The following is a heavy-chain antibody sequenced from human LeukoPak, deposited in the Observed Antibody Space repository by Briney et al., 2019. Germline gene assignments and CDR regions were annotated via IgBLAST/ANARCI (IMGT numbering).Heavy chain of an antibody. V-gene: IGHV3-33*06. CDR3: AKDLGVLRSGERHPDNWFDS. CDR1: GSTFTIFA. Sequence: GGSLRLSCAASGSTFTIFAMHWVRQAPGKGLVWVAVIWSDGSRKEYIDSVKDRFTVSRDNSKNTLYLQMNSLRAEDTALYFCAKDLGVLRSGERHPDNWFDSWGQGTLVTVSS. CDR2: IWSDGSRK. J-gene: IGHJ5*01. D-gene: IGHD1-1*01.